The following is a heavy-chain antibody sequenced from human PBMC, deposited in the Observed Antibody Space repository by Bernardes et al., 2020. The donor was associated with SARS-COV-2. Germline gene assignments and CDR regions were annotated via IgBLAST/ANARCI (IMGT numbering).Heavy chain of an antibody. CDR3: ARRVAPTSDWYFDL. J-gene: IGHJ2*01. D-gene: IGHD1-26*01. CDR2: VSSSSSYT. V-gene: IGHV3-11*06. CDR1: GFSFSDYY. Sequence: GGSLRLSCAASGFSFSDYYMSWIRKGPGKGLEWISYVSSSSSYTNHADSVKGRFTISRDNAGNSLFLQMNSLRVEDTAVYYCARRVAPTSDWYFDLWGRGTLVTVSS.